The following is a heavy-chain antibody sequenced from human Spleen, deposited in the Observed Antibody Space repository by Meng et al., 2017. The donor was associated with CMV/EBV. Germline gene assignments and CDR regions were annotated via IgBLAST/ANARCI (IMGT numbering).Heavy chain of an antibody. D-gene: IGHD1-14*01. CDR3: AREPGSNTRFDS. CDR2: INAGYGDT. CDR1: GYTITSYY. J-gene: IGHJ4*02. Sequence: QVQLVQSRAEVKKPGASVKVSCKASGYTITSYYMHWVRQAPGQGLEWMGWINAGYGDTRYSQKFQGRVTITRDTSANTSYMELSGLKPEDTAVFYCAREPGSNTRFDSWGQGTLVTVSS. V-gene: IGHV1-3*01.